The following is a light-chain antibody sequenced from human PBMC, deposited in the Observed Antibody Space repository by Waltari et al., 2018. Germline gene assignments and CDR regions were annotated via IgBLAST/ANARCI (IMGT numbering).Light chain of an antibody. V-gene: IGKV3-15*01. CDR1: QSLSDN. J-gene: IGKJ5*01. Sequence: EIVMTQSPATLSVSPGERATLSCRASQSLSDNLAWYQQKPGQAPRLLIYGASTRATGIPARFSGSGSGTDFTLTISSLQSEGFAIYYCQQYNTWPPITFGQGTRVEIK. CDR2: GAS. CDR3: QQYNTWPPIT.